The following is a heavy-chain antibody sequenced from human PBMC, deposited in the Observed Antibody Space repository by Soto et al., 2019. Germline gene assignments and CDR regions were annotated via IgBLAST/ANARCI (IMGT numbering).Heavy chain of an antibody. CDR2: IHHSGST. J-gene: IGHJ4*02. CDR3: ARGVDSWSGYLF. CDR1: GGSFDGYY. Sequence: XETLSLTRALYGGSFDGYYWSLIRQSPGKGLEWIGEIHHSGSTKYNPSLKSRVSLSVDTSSKQFSLKMTSMTAADRGVYYCARGVDSWSGYLFWGQGTPVTVSS. V-gene: IGHV4-34*01. D-gene: IGHD3-3*01.